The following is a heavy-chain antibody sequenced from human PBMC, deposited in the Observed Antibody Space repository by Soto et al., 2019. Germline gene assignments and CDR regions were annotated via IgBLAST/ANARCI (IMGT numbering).Heavy chain of an antibody. V-gene: IGHV1-18*01. CDR3: ARTIPNSGSYCPDY. J-gene: IGHJ4*02. CDR2: ISAYNGNA. Sequence: ASVKFSCKASGYTFTSYGISWVRQAPGQVLECMVWISAYNGNANYXXKLQGRVXXTTDASTSTAXMELRXLRCDDTAVXYCARTIPNSGSYCPDYCGQGTLVTVSX. D-gene: IGHD1-26*01. CDR1: GYTFTSYG.